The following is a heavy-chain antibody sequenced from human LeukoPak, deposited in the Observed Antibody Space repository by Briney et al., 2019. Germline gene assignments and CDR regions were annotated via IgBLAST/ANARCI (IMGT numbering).Heavy chain of an antibody. D-gene: IGHD4-17*01. V-gene: IGHV3-30*02. CDR3: AKDMTTATGFVDY. CDR1: GFTFSSYG. CDR2: IRYDGSNK. Sequence: PGGSLRLSCAASGFTFSSYGMHWVRQAPGKGLEWVAFIRYDGSNKYYADSVKRRFTISRDNSKNTLYLQMNSLRAEDTAVYYCAKDMTTATGFVDYWGQGALVTVSS. J-gene: IGHJ4*02.